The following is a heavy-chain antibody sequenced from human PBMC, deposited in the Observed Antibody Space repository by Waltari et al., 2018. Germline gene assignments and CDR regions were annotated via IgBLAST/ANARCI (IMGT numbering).Heavy chain of an antibody. D-gene: IGHD6-19*01. J-gene: IGHJ2*01. V-gene: IGHV1-69*05. CDR3: ARVSPWLPSYWYFDL. CDR2: IIPIFGTA. CDR1: GGTFSSYA. Sequence: QVQLVQSGAEVKKPGSSVKVSCKASGGTFSSYAISWVRQAPGQGLEWMGRIIPIFGTANYAQKFQGRVTITRDTSASTAYMELSSLRSEDTAVYYCARVSPWLPSYWYFDLWGRGTLVTVSS.